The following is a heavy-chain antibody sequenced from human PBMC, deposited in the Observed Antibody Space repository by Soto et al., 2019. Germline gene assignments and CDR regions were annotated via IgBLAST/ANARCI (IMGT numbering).Heavy chain of an antibody. CDR1: GVSISSGGYS. CDR3: ARAQWDYANLTGRFWRAFDI. D-gene: IGHD3-9*01. J-gene: IGHJ3*02. V-gene: IGHV4-30-2*01. Sequence: TLSLTCGVSGVSISSGGYSWNWIRQPPGKGLEWIGNIFHSGSTHYNPSLKSRVNISVDKSKNQFALELSSVTAADTAVYYCARAQWDYANLTGRFWRAFDIWGEGTMVPVS. CDR2: IFHSGST.